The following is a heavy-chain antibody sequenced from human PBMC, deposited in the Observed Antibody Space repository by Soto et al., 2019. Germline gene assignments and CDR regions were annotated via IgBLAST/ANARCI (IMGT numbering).Heavy chain of an antibody. CDR1: GYSFTSYW. CDR3: ARSIVGATHYYYGMDV. CDR2: IYPGDSDT. J-gene: IGHJ6*02. Sequence: GESLKISCKGSGYSFTSYWIGWVRQMPGKGLEWMGIIYPGDSDTRYSPSFQGQVTISADKSISTAYLQWSGLKASDTAMYYCARSIVGATHYYYGMDVWGQGTTVTVSS. D-gene: IGHD1-26*01. V-gene: IGHV5-51*01.